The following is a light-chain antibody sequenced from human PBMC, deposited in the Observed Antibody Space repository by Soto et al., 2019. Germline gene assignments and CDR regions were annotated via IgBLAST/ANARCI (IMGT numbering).Light chain of an antibody. CDR1: SPSIGSNY. V-gene: IGLV1-51*02. CDR2: ENN. CDR3: GTWDSSLSVGV. J-gene: IGLJ1*01. Sequence: QSVLTQPPSVSATPGQKVTISCSGSSPSIGSNYVSWYQQVPGTAPKLLIYENNKRPSGIPDRLSDSKSGTSATLGITGLQAGDEADYYCGTWDSSLSVGVFGTGTKVTVL.